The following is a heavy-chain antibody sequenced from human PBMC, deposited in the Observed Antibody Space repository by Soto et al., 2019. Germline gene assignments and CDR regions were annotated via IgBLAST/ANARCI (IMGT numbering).Heavy chain of an antibody. CDR3: ARVRETGDYYGMDV. J-gene: IGHJ6*02. Sequence: PSETLSLTCTVSGGSISSYYWSWIRQPAGKGLEWIGRIYTSGSTNYNPSLKSRVTMSVDTSKNQFSLKLSSVTAADTAVYYCARVRETGDYYGMDVRGQGTTVTVSS. D-gene: IGHD3-10*01. CDR2: IYTSGST. V-gene: IGHV4-4*07. CDR1: GGSISSYY.